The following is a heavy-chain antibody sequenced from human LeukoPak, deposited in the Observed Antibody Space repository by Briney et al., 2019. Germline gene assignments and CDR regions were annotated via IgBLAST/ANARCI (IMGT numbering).Heavy chain of an antibody. Sequence: PSETLSLTCAVYGGSFSGYYWSWIRQPPGKGLEWIREINHSGSTNYNPSLKSRFTISVDTSKNQFSLKLSSVTAADTAVYYCARGTGYYDSSGYYYYWGQGTLVTVSS. J-gene: IGHJ4*02. D-gene: IGHD3-22*01. CDR1: GGSFSGYY. V-gene: IGHV4-34*01. CDR3: ARGTGYYDSSGYYYY. CDR2: INHSGST.